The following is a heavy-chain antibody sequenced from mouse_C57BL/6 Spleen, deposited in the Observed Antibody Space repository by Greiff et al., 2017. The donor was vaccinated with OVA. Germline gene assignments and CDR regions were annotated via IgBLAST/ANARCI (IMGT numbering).Heavy chain of an antibody. CDR2: IWTGGGT. D-gene: IGHD6-1*01. CDR1: GFSLTSYA. CDR3: AGEDPLYAVDY. Sequence: VQLQQSGPGLVAPSQSLSITCTVSGFSLTSYAISWVRQPPGKGLEWLGAIWTGGGTNYNSAPKSRLSISKGNSKSQVFLKMNRLLTDGTARYYYAGEDPLYAVDYWGQGTSLTVSS. J-gene: IGHJ4*01. V-gene: IGHV2-9-1*01.